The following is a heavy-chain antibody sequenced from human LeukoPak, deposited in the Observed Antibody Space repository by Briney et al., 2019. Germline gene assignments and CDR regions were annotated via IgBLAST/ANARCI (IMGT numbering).Heavy chain of an antibody. CDR3: ARAPKFRLVGVPKGPFDP. V-gene: IGHV3-48*03. Sequence: PGGSLRLSCAASGFTFSSYEMNWVRQAPGKGLEWVSYISSSGSTIYYADSVKGRFTISRDNAKNSLYLQMNSLRAEDTAVYYCARAPKFRLVGVPKGPFDPWSQGTLVTVSS. D-gene: IGHD1-26*01. CDR1: GFTFSSYE. J-gene: IGHJ5*02. CDR2: ISSSGSTI.